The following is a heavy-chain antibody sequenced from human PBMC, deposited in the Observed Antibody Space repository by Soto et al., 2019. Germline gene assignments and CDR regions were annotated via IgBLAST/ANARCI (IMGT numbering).Heavy chain of an antibody. Sequence: VELVESGGGLIQPGRSLRLSCAASGFTFDEFSMHWVRQVPGKGPERVSGISWNNHVIGYAGSVKGRFTISRDNAKNSLFLQMNGLRSEDTALYDCAKDDHCSGGGCYGGFDSWGQGVLVTVSP. J-gene: IGHJ4*02. D-gene: IGHD2-15*01. V-gene: IGHV3-9*01. CDR2: ISWNNHVI. CDR1: GFTFDEFS. CDR3: AKDDHCSGGGCYGGFDS.